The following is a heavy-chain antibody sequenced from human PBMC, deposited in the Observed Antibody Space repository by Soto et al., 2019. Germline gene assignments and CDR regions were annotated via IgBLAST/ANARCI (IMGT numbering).Heavy chain of an antibody. J-gene: IGHJ4*02. Sequence: EVQLVESGGGLVKPGGSLRLSCAASGFTFSSYSMNWVRQAPGKGLEWVSSISSSSSYIYYADSVKGRFTISRDNAKNSLYLQMSSLRAEDTAVYYWASRYSGSYRYWGQGTLVTVSS. CDR3: ASRYSGSYRY. CDR1: GFTFSSYS. D-gene: IGHD1-26*01. V-gene: IGHV3-21*01. CDR2: ISSSSSYI.